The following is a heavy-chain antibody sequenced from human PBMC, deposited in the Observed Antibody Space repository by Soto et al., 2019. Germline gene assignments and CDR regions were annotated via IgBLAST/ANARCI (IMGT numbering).Heavy chain of an antibody. V-gene: IGHV1-18*01. D-gene: IGHD5-12*01. CDR2: ISPYNGNT. J-gene: IGHJ4*02. CDR1: GYTFTSYT. CDR3: ARTSGYDLLSDY. Sequence: QDQLVQSGGEVKKPGASVKVSCEASGYTFTSYTISWVRQAPGQGLEWMGWISPYNGNTNYAQKLQGRVTMTTDTSTTTAYMDLRSLRSDDTAVYFCARTSGYDLLSDYWGQRTLVTVSS.